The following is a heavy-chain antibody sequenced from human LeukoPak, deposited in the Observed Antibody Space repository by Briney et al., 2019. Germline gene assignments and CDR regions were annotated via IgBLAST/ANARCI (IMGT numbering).Heavy chain of an antibody. CDR2: ITHSGNT. CDR3: ARGERGSCYDY. Sequence: SETLSLTCAVYGGSFSGYYWSWIRQPPGKGLEWIGEITHSGNTNYNPSLTSRVTISVDTSKNQFSLKMGSVTAADTAVYYCARGERGSCYDYWGQGTLVTVSS. V-gene: IGHV4-34*01. D-gene: IGHD2-15*01. J-gene: IGHJ4*02. CDR1: GGSFSGYY.